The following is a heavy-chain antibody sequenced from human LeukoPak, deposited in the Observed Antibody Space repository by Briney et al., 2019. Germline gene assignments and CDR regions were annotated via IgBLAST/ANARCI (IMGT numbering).Heavy chain of an antibody. D-gene: IGHD3-9*01. CDR2: ITGSGGNT. Sequence: GGSLRLSCAASGFTFSNYAMSWVRQAPGKGLEWVSAITGSGGNTYYADSVKGRFTISRDISKNTVFLQMYSLRAEDTAVYYCAKWGDYDVLTGYYVSDYWGQGTLVTVSS. V-gene: IGHV3-23*01. CDR3: AKWGDYDVLTGYYVSDY. J-gene: IGHJ4*02. CDR1: GFTFSNYA.